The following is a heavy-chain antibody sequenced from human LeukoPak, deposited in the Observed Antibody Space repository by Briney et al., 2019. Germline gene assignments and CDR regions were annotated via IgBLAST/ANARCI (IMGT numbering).Heavy chain of an antibody. CDR1: GFTFSSYG. Sequence: PWGSLRLSCATSGFTFSSYGMHWVRQAPGKGLEWVTFIRYDESDRFYADSVKGRFTISRDNSKNTLYLQMNSLRAEDTAVYYCARCSGSCYSSGVDYWGQGTLVTVSS. J-gene: IGHJ4*02. CDR2: IRYDESDR. CDR3: ARCSGSCYSSGVDY. D-gene: IGHD2-15*01. V-gene: IGHV3-30*02.